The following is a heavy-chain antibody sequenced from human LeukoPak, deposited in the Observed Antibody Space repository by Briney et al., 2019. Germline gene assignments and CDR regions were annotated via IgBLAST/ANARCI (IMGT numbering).Heavy chain of an antibody. V-gene: IGHV1-2*02. D-gene: IGHD5-18*01. CDR2: INPNSGGT. J-gene: IGHJ6*03. CDR1: GYTFTGYY. CDR3: ARGPRYSYGLYYYYYYYMDV. Sequence: ASVKVSCKASGYTFTGYYMHWVRQAPGQGLEWMGWINPNSGGTNYAQKFQGRVTMTRDTSISTAYMELSSLRSEDTAVYYCARGPRYSYGLYYYYYYYMDVWGKGTTVTISS.